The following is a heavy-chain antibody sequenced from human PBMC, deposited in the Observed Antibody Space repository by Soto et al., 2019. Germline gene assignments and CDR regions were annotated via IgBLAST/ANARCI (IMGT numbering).Heavy chain of an antibody. J-gene: IGHJ4*02. CDR1: GGPFSGYY. CDR2: INHSGST. CDR3: ARCGRRGVMGDY. D-gene: IGHD3-10*01. Sequence: QVQLQQWGAGLLKPSETLSLTCAVYGGPFSGYYWSWIRQPPGKGLEWIGEINHSGSTNYNPSLKLRVTLSVDTSKNQFSLQLSSVTAADTAVYYRARCGRRGVMGDYWGQGTLVTGSS. V-gene: IGHV4-34*01.